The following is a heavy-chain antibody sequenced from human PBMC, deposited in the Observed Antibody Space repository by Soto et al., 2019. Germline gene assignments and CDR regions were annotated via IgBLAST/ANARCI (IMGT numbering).Heavy chain of an antibody. CDR2: ISPSGDTV. CDR1: GFTLNTYY. D-gene: IGHD7-27*01. CDR3: ATEVPGTGGFDY. J-gene: IGHJ4*02. V-gene: IGHV1-46*02. Sequence: QVQLVQSGAEVREPGASVKVSCKASGFTLNTYYIHWVRQAPGQGLEWMGLISPSGDTVSYAQTFQGRVTVTRDTSITTVHMQLTSLRSEDTGIYYCATEVPGTGGFDYGGQGTLVTVSS.